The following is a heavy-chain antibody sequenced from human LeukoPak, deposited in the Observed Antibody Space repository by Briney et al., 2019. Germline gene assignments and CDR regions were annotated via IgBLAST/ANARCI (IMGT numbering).Heavy chain of an antibody. CDR3: AKDSIAARPRLYYFDY. Sequence: SGGSLRLSCAASGFTFSSYAMSWVRQAPGKGLEWVSAISGSGGSTYYADSAKGRFTISRDNSKNTLYLQMNSLRAEDTAVYYCAKDSIAARPRLYYFDYWGQGTLVTVSS. D-gene: IGHD6-6*01. J-gene: IGHJ4*02. CDR2: ISGSGGST. CDR1: GFTFSSYA. V-gene: IGHV3-23*01.